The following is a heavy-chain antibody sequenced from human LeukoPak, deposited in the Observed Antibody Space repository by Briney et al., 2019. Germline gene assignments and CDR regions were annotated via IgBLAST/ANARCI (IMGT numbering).Heavy chain of an antibody. CDR3: ARASDNYYDSSGYLDY. CDR1: GGSFSGYY. V-gene: IGHV4-59*10. CDR2: IYTSGST. J-gene: IGHJ4*02. D-gene: IGHD3-22*01. Sequence: SETLSLTCAVYGGSFSGYYWSWIRQPAGKGLEWIGRIYTSGSTNYNPSLKSRVTMSVDTSKNQFSLKLSSVTAADTAVYYCARASDNYYDSSGYLDYWGQGTLVTVSS.